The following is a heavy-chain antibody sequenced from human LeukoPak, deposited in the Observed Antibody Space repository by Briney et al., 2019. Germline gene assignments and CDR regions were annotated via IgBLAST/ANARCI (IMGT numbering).Heavy chain of an antibody. CDR2: IWYDGSNK. D-gene: IGHD2-15*01. CDR3: ARGPLGYCSGGSCPRGYYYYYGMDV. Sequence: GGSLRLSCAASGFTFSSYGMHWVRQAPGKGLEWVAVIWYDGSNKYYADPVKGRFTISRDNSKNTLYLQMNSLRAEDTAVYYCARGPLGYCSGGSCPRGYYYYYGMDVWGQGTTVTVSS. J-gene: IGHJ6*02. V-gene: IGHV3-33*01. CDR1: GFTFSSYG.